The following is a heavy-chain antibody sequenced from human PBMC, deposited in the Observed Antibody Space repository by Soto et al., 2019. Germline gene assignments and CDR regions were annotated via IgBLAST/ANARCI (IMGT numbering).Heavy chain of an antibody. V-gene: IGHV3-30-3*01. D-gene: IGHD5-12*01. CDR1: GFTFSSYA. CDR3: ARDPGWLRVADY. Sequence: LRLSCAASGFTFSSYAMHWVRQAPGKGLEWVAVISYDGSNKYYADSVKGRFTISRDNSKNTLYLQMNSLRAEDTAVYYCARDPGWLRVADYWGQGTQVTVSS. J-gene: IGHJ4*02. CDR2: ISYDGSNK.